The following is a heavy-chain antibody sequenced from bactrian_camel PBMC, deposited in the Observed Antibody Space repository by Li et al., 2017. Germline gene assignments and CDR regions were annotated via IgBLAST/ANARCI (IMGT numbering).Heavy chain of an antibody. CDR3: VREIGNWYEGETF. J-gene: IGHJ4*01. V-gene: IGHV3-2*01. D-gene: IGHD1*01. CDR1: GFTFSSYY. Sequence: QVQLVESGGGLVQPGGSLRLSCTGSGFTFSSYYMSWVRQAPGKGLEWVGSIATDGSRVYYSDSMRGRFTFSGDNAKNTMYQSMNNLKPEDTAVYYCVREIGNWYEGETFWGQGTQVTVS. CDR2: IATDGSRV.